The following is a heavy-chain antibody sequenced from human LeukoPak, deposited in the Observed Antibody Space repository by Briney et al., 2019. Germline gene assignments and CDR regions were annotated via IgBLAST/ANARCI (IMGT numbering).Heavy chain of an antibody. Sequence: GGSLILSCAASGFTFSSYAMHWVRKAPGKGLEYVSAISSNGGSTYYANSVKGRFTISRDNSKNTLYLQMGSLRAEDMAVYYCARGITIFGVVNPPAYWGQGTLVTVSS. J-gene: IGHJ4*02. CDR3: ARGITIFGVVNPPAY. CDR2: ISSNGGST. D-gene: IGHD3-3*01. CDR1: GFTFSSYA. V-gene: IGHV3-64*01.